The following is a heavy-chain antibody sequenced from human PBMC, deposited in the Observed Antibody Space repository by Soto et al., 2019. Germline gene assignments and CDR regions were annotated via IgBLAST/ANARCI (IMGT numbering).Heavy chain of an antibody. D-gene: IGHD3-22*01. CDR3: AKVVRGRYYYDLDAFDI. CDR1: GFTFSSYA. CDR2: ISGSGGST. J-gene: IGHJ3*02. Sequence: PGGSLRLSCAASGFTFSSYAMSWVRQAPGKGLEWVSAISGSGGSTYYADSVKGRFTISRDNSKNTLYLQMNSLRAEDTAVYYCAKVVRGRYYYDLDAFDIWGQGTMVTVSS. V-gene: IGHV3-23*01.